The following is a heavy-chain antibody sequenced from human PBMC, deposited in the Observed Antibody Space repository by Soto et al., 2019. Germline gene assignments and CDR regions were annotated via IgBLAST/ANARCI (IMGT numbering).Heavy chain of an antibody. Sequence: QLVETGGGLVKPGGSLRLSCSTSGFPLSSYQMNWVRQAPGKGLQWVSSISSTGRYIYYADSVKGRFTISRDNANHSVYLQMDSLRADDTAVYYCARDGLLTFGEVLKIHHMDVWGKGTTVVVSS. J-gene: IGHJ6*03. CDR3: ARDGLLTFGEVLKIHHMDV. CDR2: ISSTGRYI. CDR1: GFPLSSYQ. D-gene: IGHD3-10*01. V-gene: IGHV3-21*01.